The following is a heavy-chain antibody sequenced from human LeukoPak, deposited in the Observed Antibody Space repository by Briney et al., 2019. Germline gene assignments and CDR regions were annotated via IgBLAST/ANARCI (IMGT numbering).Heavy chain of an antibody. CDR2: IRYDGSNK. CDR1: GFTFSSYG. Sequence: PGGSLRLSCAASGFTFSSYGMHWVRQAPGKGLEWVAFIRYDGSNKYYADSVKGRFTITRDNSKNTLYLQMNSLRAEDTAVYYCAKGRGSGGSCPAYWGQGNLVTVSS. D-gene: IGHD2-15*01. CDR3: AKGRGSGGSCPAY. V-gene: IGHV3-30*02. J-gene: IGHJ4*02.